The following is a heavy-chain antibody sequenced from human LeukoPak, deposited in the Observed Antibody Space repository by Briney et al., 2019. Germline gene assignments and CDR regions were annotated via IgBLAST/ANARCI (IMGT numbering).Heavy chain of an antibody. Sequence: GGSLRLSCAASGFTFSSYAMHWVRQAPGKGLEWVAVISYDGSNKYYANSVKGRFTISRDNSKNTVYLQMGSLRPEDMAIYYCAKDVGGAPPYGTDYWGQGTLVTVSS. J-gene: IGHJ4*02. D-gene: IGHD1-1*01. CDR2: ISYDGSNK. CDR3: AKDVGGAPPYGTDY. V-gene: IGHV3-30*14. CDR1: GFTFSSYA.